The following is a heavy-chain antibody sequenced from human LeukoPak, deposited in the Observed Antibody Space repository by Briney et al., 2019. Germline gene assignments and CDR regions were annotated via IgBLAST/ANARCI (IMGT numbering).Heavy chain of an antibody. CDR1: GFTFSSYW. D-gene: IGHD1-26*01. CDR3: ARDQGYSGSYYDY. Sequence: GGSLRLPCAASGFTFSSYWMHWVRQAPGKGLVWVSRINSDGSSTSYADSVKGRFTISRDNAKNTLYLQMNSLRAEDTAVYYCARDQGYSGSYYDYWGQGTLVTVSP. CDR2: INSDGSST. J-gene: IGHJ4*02. V-gene: IGHV3-74*01.